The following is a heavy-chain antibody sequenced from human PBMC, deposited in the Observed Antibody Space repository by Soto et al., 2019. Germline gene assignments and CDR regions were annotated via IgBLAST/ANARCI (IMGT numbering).Heavy chain of an antibody. CDR1: GFTFSSFA. Sequence: LSCAASGFTFSSFAMSWVRQDPGKGLVWVSRISNYGRINYADSVKDRFIISRDDARSELYLQLNDLRVEDTATYYCARGGLEPFDHWGQGALVTVSS. CDR3: ARGGLEPFDH. D-gene: IGHD1-1*01. CDR2: ISNYGRI. J-gene: IGHJ4*02. V-gene: IGHV3-21*06.